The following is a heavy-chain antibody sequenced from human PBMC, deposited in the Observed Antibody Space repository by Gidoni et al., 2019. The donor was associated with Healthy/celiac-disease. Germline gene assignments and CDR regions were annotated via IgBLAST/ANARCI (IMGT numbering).Heavy chain of an antibody. Sequence: QVQLVQSGAEVKKPGSSVTVSCKASGGTFSSYAISWVRQAPGQGLEWMGGIIPIFGTANYAQKFQGRVTITADESTSTAYMELSSLRSEDTAVYYCARGGPEELLLLLGAFDIWGQGTMVTVSS. V-gene: IGHV1-69*01. D-gene: IGHD2-15*01. CDR1: GGTFSSYA. CDR2: IIPIFGTA. CDR3: ARGGPEELLLLLGAFDI. J-gene: IGHJ3*02.